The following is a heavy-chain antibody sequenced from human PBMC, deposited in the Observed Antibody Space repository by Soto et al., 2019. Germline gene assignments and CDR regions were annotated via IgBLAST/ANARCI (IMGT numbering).Heavy chain of an antibody. CDR2: IYSGGST. Sequence: EVQLVESGGGLIQPGGSLRLSCAASGFTVSSNYMSWVRQAPGKGLEWVSVIYSGGSTYYADSVKGRSTISRDNSKNTPYLQTNSLKAVEPPAYYCESAAYSWGQGSLVTVSS. CDR1: GFTVSSNY. J-gene: IGHJ4*02. CDR3: ESAAYS. V-gene: IGHV3-53*01. D-gene: IGHD2-15*01.